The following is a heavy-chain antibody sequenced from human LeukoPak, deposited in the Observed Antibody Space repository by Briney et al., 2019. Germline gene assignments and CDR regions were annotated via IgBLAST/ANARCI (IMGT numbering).Heavy chain of an antibody. CDR1: GFTVSSNC. Sequence: GGSLRLSCAASGFTVSSNCMSWVRLAPGKGLEWVSVIFVSGSTYYADSVKGRFTISRDNSKNTLYLQMNSLRAEDTAVYYCAKAYTMIVVVPFGYWGQGTLVTVSS. CDR2: IFVSGST. D-gene: IGHD3-22*01. CDR3: AKAYTMIVVVPFGY. V-gene: IGHV3-66*01. J-gene: IGHJ4*02.